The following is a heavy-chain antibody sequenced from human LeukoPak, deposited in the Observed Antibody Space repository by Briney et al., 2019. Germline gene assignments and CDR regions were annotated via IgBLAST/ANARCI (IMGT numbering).Heavy chain of an antibody. Sequence: ASVKVSCKASGYTFTSYGISWVRQAPGQGLEWMGWISAYNGNTNYAQKLQGRVTMTTDTSTSTAYMELRSLRSDDTAVYYCARVGCSSTSCYSRWSGENWFDPWGQGTLVTVSS. J-gene: IGHJ5*02. CDR2: ISAYNGNT. V-gene: IGHV1-18*01. CDR1: GYTFTSYG. D-gene: IGHD2-2*01. CDR3: ARVGCSSTSCYSRWSGENWFDP.